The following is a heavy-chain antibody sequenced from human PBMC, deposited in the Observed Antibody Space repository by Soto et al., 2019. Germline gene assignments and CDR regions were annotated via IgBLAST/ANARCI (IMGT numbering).Heavy chain of an antibody. J-gene: IGHJ3*02. Sequence: SLRRSCAASGCTYKDYAMHWVRPAPGKGLEWVSGISCNSGSIGYADSVKGRFTISRDNAKNSLYLQMNSLRAEDTALYYCAKDIRPYYDILTGYYKGPDAFDIWGQGTIVTVS. CDR2: ISCNSGSI. D-gene: IGHD3-9*01. V-gene: IGHV3-9*01. CDR3: AKDIRPYYDILTGYYKGPDAFDI. CDR1: GCTYKDYA.